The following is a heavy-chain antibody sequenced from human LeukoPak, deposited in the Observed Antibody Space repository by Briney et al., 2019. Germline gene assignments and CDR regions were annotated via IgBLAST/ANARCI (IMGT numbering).Heavy chain of an antibody. V-gene: IGHV1-2*02. D-gene: IGHD2-2*01. Sequence: ASVKVSCKASGYTFTVYYMHWVRQAPGQGLEWMGWINPNSGGTNYAQKFQGRVTMTRDTSISTAYMELSRLRSDDTAVYYCAGVVPAVNWFDPWGQGTLVTVSS. CDR3: AGVVPAVNWFDP. CDR2: INPNSGGT. CDR1: GYTFTVYY. J-gene: IGHJ5*02.